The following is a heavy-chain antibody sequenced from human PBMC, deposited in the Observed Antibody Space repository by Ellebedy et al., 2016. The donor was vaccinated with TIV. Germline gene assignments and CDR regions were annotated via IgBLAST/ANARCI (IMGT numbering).Heavy chain of an antibody. J-gene: IGHJ4*02. Sequence: MPGGSLRLSCTVSGGSISSSSYYWGWIRQPPGKGLAWIGSIYYSGSTYYNPSLKSRVTISVDTSKNQFSLKLSSVTAADTAVYYCARHYSSSPVYWGQGTLVTVSS. CDR3: ARHYSSSPVY. CDR1: GGSISSSSYY. D-gene: IGHD6-6*01. V-gene: IGHV4-39*01. CDR2: IYYSGST.